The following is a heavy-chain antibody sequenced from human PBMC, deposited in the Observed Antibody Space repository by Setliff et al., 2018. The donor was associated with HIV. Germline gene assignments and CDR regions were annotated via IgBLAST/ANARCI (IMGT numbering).Heavy chain of an antibody. Sequence: GASVKVSCKASGYTFTSYYMHWVRQAPGQGLEWMGIINLSGSTIYAQEFQGRVTMTRDTSTSTVYMELSSLRSEDTAVYFCARGGPARVALLYWFDPWGQGTLVTVSS. V-gene: IGHV1-46*01. CDR2: INLSGST. D-gene: IGHD2-21*01. CDR3: ARGGPARVALLYWFDP. CDR1: GYTFTSYY. J-gene: IGHJ5*02.